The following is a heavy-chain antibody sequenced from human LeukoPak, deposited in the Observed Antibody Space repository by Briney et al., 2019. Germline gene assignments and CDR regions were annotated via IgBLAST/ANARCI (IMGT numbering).Heavy chain of an antibody. CDR1: GASISSYY. V-gene: IGHV4-4*07. J-gene: IGHJ4*02. D-gene: IGHD1-26*01. CDR3: AGRDY. CDR2: VYTSGST. Sequence: PSETLSLTCTVSGASISSYYWSWIRQPAGKGLEWIGRVYTSGSTNYNPSLKSRVTISVDKSKNQFSLKLSSVTAADTAVYYGAGRDYWGQGTLVTVSS.